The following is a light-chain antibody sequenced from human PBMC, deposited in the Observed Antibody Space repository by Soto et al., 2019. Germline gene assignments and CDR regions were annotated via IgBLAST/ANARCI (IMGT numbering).Light chain of an antibody. J-gene: IGKJ5*01. CDR2: GAS. CDR3: QQYENSPIT. V-gene: IGKV3-20*01. Sequence: EIVLTQSPGTLSLSPGEGATLSCSASQSVSSSYIAWYQQRPGQTPSLLIYGASTRATGIPDRFSGSGSGTHFTLTISRLEPGDFAMYYCQQYENSPITFGLGTRLEIK. CDR1: QSVSSSY.